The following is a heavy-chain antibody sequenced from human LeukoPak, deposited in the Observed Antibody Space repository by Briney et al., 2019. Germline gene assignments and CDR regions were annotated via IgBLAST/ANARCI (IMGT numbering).Heavy chain of an antibody. CDR1: GFTFSSYG. V-gene: IGHV3-23*01. CDR3: AKDLSVVGATVPEYFDY. CDR2: ISGSGGST. D-gene: IGHD1-26*01. Sequence: PGGSLRLSCAASGFTFSSYGMSRVRQAPGKGLEWVSAISGSGGSTYYADSVKGRFTISRDSSKNTLYLQMNSLRAEDTAVYYCAKDLSVVGATVPEYFDYWGQGTLVTVSS. J-gene: IGHJ4*02.